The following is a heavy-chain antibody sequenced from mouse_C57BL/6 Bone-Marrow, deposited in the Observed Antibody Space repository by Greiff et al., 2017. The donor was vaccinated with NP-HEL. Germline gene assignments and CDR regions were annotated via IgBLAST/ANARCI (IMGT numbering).Heavy chain of an antibody. V-gene: IGHV1-76*01. CDR3: ARPYYYGSSPHWYFDV. J-gene: IGHJ1*03. D-gene: IGHD1-1*01. CDR1: GYTFTDYY. Sequence: QVQLQQSGAELVRPGASVKLSCKASGYTFTDYYINWVKQRPGQGLEWIARIYPGSGNTYYNEKFKGKATLTAEKSSSTAYMQLSSLTSEDSAVYFCARPYYYGSSPHWYFDVWGTGTTVTVSS. CDR2: IYPGSGNT.